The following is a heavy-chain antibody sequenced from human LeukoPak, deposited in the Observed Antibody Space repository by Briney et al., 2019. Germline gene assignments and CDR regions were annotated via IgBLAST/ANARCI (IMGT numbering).Heavy chain of an antibody. V-gene: IGHV1-2*02. J-gene: IGHJ4*02. D-gene: IGHD3-22*01. Sequence: GASVKVSCKASGYTFTGYYMHWVRQAPGQGLEWMGWINPNSGGTNYAQKFQGRVTMTRDTSISTAYMELSRLRSDDTAVYYCARDMTYYDSSGYSFDYWGQGTLVTVSS. CDR1: GYTFTGYY. CDR3: ARDMTYYDSSGYSFDY. CDR2: INPNSGGT.